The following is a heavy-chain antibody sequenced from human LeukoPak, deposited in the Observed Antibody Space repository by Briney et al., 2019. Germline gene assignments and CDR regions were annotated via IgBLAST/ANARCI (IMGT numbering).Heavy chain of an antibody. D-gene: IGHD3-3*01. CDR2: INPNTGGT. J-gene: IGHJ3*01. V-gene: IGHV1-2*02. CDR3: APAPPYDFWSGYFAFDV. Sequence: ASVKVSCKASGYTFTNYYMHWVRQAPGQGLEWMGWINPNTGGTNYAQKFQGRVTMTRDTSISTAYMELTRLRSDDTAVYYCAPAPPYDFWSGYFAFDVWGQGTKVTVSS. CDR1: GYTFTNYY.